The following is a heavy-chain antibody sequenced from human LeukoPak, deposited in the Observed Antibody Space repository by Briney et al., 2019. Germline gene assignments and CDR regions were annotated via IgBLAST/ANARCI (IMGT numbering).Heavy chain of an antibody. D-gene: IGHD3-10*01. CDR2: IIPIFGTA. CDR3: ARLRGFRDY. J-gene: IGHJ4*02. CDR1: GYTFTSYA. V-gene: IGHV1-69*13. Sequence: SVKVSCKASGYTFTSYAMHWVRQAPGQRLEWMGGIIPIFGTANYAQKFQGRVTITADESTSTAYMELSSLRSEDTAVYYCARLRGFRDYWGQGTLVTVSS.